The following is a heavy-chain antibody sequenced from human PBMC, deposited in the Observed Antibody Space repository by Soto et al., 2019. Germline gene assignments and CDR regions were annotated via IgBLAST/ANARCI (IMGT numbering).Heavy chain of an antibody. Sequence: QVQLVQSGAEAKKPGSSVKVSCKTSGGTFSSYAISWVRQAPGQGLEWMGGIVPLFRTTNYAQKFQGRVTITADTATSTVDMELSGLRSGDTAVYYCARGGYSSTWSNLLDRSGLDVWGQGTTVTVSS. V-gene: IGHV1-69*06. D-gene: IGHD6-13*01. CDR1: GGTFSSYA. CDR2: IVPLFRTT. CDR3: ARGGYSSTWSNLLDRSGLDV. J-gene: IGHJ6*02.